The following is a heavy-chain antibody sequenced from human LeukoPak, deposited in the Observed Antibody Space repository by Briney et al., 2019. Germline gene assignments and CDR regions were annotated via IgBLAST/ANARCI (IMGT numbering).Heavy chain of an antibody. V-gene: IGHV1-2*02. CDR2: INPNSGGT. J-gene: IGHJ4*02. CDR1: GYTFTSYY. Sequence: ASVKVSCKASGYTFTSYYMHWVRQAPGQGLEWMGWINPNSGGTNYAQKFQGRVTMTRDTSISTAYMELSRLRSDDTAVYYCAREASGYDLFYFDYWGQGTLVTVSS. D-gene: IGHD5-12*01. CDR3: AREASGYDLFYFDY.